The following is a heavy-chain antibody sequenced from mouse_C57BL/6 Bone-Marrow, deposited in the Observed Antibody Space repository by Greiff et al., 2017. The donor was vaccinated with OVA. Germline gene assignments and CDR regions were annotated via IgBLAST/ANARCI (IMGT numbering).Heavy chain of an antibody. CDR1: DSEVFPIAY. J-gene: IGHJ4*01. Sequence: QVQLKQSGSELRSPGSSVKLSCKDFDSEVFPIAYMSWVRQKPGHGFEWIGGILPSIGRTIYGEKFEDKATLDADTLSNTAYLELNSLTSEDSAIYYCPDYDGYAMDYWGQGTSVTVSS. CDR2: ILPSIGRT. D-gene: IGHD2-4*01. CDR3: PDYDGYAMDY. V-gene: IGHV15-2*01.